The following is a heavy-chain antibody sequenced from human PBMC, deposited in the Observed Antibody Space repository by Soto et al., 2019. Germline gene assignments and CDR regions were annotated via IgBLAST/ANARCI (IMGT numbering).Heavy chain of an antibody. CDR3: ARGPSIAARPQYYFDY. Sequence: PGESLKISCKGSGYSFSSYWIGWVRQMPGKGLEWMGIIYPGDSDTRYSPSFQGQVTISADKSISTAYPQWSSLKASDTAMYYCARGPSIAARPQYYFDYWGQGTLVTVSS. CDR2: IYPGDSDT. V-gene: IGHV5-51*01. J-gene: IGHJ4*02. D-gene: IGHD6-6*01. CDR1: GYSFSSYW.